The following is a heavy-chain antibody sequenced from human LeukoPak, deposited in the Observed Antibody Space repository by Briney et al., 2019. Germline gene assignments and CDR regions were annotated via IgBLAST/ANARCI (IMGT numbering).Heavy chain of an antibody. CDR1: GFTFSSYG. D-gene: IGHD6-13*01. CDR3: AEVLYSSSWAPGYFQH. Sequence: GGSLRLSCAASGFTFSSYGMHWVRQAPGKGLEWVAVISYDGSNKYYADSVRGRSTISRDNSKNTLYLQMNSLRAEDTAVYYCAEVLYSSSWAPGYFQHWGQGTLVTVSS. V-gene: IGHV3-30*18. CDR2: ISYDGSNK. J-gene: IGHJ1*01.